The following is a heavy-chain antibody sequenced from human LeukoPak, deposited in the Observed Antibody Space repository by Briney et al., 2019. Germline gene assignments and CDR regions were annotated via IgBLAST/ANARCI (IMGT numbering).Heavy chain of an antibody. CDR1: GYTFTGYY. Sequence: GASVKVSCKASGYTFTGYYMHWVQQAPGQGLEWLGRIDPKTGGTKYAQKFQGRVTMTRDTSSSTAYMDLSSLRSDDTAVYFCTVLSDGDAFDIWGQGTLVTVSS. D-gene: IGHD6-6*01. V-gene: IGHV1-2*06. J-gene: IGHJ3*02. CDR2: IDPKTGGT. CDR3: TVLSDGDAFDI.